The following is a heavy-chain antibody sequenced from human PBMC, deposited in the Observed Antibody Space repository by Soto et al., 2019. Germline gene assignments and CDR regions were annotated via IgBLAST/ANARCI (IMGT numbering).Heavy chain of an antibody. CDR3: ARDGYCSSTSCSWMDV. V-gene: IGHV4-4*07. CDR2: IYTSGST. J-gene: IGHJ6*02. Sequence: SETLSLTCTVSGGSISSYYWSWIRQPAGKGLEWIGRIYTSGSTNYNPSLKSRVTMSVDTSKNQFSLKLSSVTAADTAGYYCARDGYCSSTSCSWMDVWGQGTRVTVSS. D-gene: IGHD2-2*03. CDR1: GGSISSYY.